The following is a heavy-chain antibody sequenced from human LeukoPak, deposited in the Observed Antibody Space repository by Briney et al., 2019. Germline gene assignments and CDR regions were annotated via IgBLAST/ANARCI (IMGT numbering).Heavy chain of an antibody. V-gene: IGHV4-59*08. J-gene: IGHJ3*02. CDR3: ASPLYCSSTSCSYDAFDI. Sequence: SETLSLTCTVSGGSISSYYWSWIRQPPGKGLEWIGYIYYSGSTNYNPSLKSRVTISVDTSKNQFSLKLSSVTAADTAVYYCASPLYCSSTSCSYDAFDIWGQGTMVTVSS. D-gene: IGHD2-2*01. CDR2: IYYSGST. CDR1: GGSISSYY.